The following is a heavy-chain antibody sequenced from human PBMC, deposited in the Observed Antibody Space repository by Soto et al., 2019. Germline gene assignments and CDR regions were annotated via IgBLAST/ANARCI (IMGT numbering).Heavy chain of an antibody. D-gene: IGHD6-13*01. V-gene: IGHV3-23*01. CDR1: GFTFSSYA. CDR2: ISGSGATT. Sequence: GGSLRLSCAASGFTFSSYAMSWVRQAPGKGLEWVSAISGSGATTYYADSVEGRFTISRDNSKNTLYLQMNSLRAEDTAIYYCAKRGGTAAGTGYFDYWGQGTLVTVSS. J-gene: IGHJ4*02. CDR3: AKRGGTAAGTGYFDY.